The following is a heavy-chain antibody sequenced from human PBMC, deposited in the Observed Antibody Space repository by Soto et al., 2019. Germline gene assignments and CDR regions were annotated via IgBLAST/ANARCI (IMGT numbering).Heavy chain of an antibody. CDR3: ARGYSANFGRLVS. D-gene: IGHD1-26*01. Sequence: SETLSLTCTVSGGSISSYYWSWIRQPPGKGLEWIGYINYSGSTKYNPSLKSRVTISVDTSKNHFSLKLTSVTAADTAVYYCARGYSANFGRLVSWGQVTLVTV. CDR2: INYSGST. V-gene: IGHV4-59*01. CDR1: GGSISSYY. J-gene: IGHJ5*01.